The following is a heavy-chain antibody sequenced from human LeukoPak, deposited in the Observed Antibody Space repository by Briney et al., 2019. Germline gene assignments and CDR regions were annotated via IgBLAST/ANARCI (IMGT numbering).Heavy chain of an antibody. Sequence: GGSLRLSCAASGFTFSSYWMSSVRQPPGKGLEWVANINQDGSEKYYVDSVKGRFTISRDNAKNSLYLQMNSLRAEDTAVYYCARGMSTGEYWGQGTLVTVSS. CDR2: INQDGSEK. CDR3: ARGMSTGEY. J-gene: IGHJ4*02. CDR1: GFTFSSYW. D-gene: IGHD3-16*01. V-gene: IGHV3-7*04.